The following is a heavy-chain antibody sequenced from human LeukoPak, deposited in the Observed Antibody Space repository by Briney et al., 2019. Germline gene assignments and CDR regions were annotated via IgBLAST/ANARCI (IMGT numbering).Heavy chain of an antibody. V-gene: IGHV3-48*04. D-gene: IGHD3-10*02. CDR2: ISSSSSTI. CDR1: GFTFISYA. CDR3: AELGITMIGGV. Sequence: LGGSLRLSCAASGFTFISYAMHWVRQAPGKGLEWVSYISSSSSTIYYADSVKGRFTISRDNAKNSLYLQMNSLRAEDTAVYYCAELGITMIGGVWGKGTTVTISS. J-gene: IGHJ6*04.